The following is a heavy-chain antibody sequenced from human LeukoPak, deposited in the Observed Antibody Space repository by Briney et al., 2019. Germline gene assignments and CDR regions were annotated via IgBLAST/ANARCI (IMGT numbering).Heavy chain of an antibody. Sequence: SETLSLTCAVSGGSITTTNWWSWVRQPPGKGLEWIGVVHLGGATNYNPSLESRVSMSIDKSKNHLSLEVTSVTAADTAIYYCTRGSGAFSPFGFWGQGTLLTVSS. V-gene: IGHV4-4*02. CDR1: GGSITTTNW. CDR3: TRGSGAFSPFGF. D-gene: IGHD1-26*01. CDR2: VHLGGAT. J-gene: IGHJ1*01.